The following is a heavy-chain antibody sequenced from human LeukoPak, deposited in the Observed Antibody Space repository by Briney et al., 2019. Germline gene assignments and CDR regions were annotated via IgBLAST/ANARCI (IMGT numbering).Heavy chain of an antibody. D-gene: IGHD3-10*01. J-gene: IGHJ6*04. CDR2: IKQDGSEK. CDR3: ARDHYGSGSYYYYGMDV. V-gene: IGHV3-7*03. CDR1: GFTFSSYW. Sequence: GGSLRLSCAASGFTFSSYWMSWVRQAPGKGLEWVANIKQDGSEKYYVDSVKGRFTISRDSAKNSLYLQTNSLRAEDTAVYYCARDHYGSGSYYYYGMDVWGKGTTVTVSS.